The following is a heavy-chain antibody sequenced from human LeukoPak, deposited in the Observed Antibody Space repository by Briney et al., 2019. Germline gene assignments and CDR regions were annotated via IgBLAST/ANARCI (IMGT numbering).Heavy chain of an antibody. CDR3: ARETATISGYFDL. CDR1: GGSISSSSYY. D-gene: IGHD5-24*01. J-gene: IGHJ2*01. CDR2: IYYSGST. Sequence: SETLSLTCTVSGGSISSSSYYWGWIRQPPGKGLEWIGSIYYSGSTYYNPSLKSRVTISVDTSKNQFSLKLNSVTAADTAVYYCARETATISGYFDLWGRGTLVTVFS. V-gene: IGHV4-39*07.